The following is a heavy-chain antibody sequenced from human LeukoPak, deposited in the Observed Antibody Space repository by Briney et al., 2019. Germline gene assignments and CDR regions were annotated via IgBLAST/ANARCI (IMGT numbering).Heavy chain of an antibody. V-gene: IGHV3-48*01. CDR3: AREDYNWNYDAVGDAFDI. CDR1: GFTFSSYS. CDR2: ISSSSSTI. D-gene: IGHD1-7*01. J-gene: IGHJ3*02. Sequence: GGSLRLSCAASGFTFSSYSMNWVRQAPGKGLEWVSYISSSSSTIYYADSVKGRFTISRDNAKNSLYLQMNSLRAEDTAVYYCAREDYNWNYDAVGDAFDIWGQGTMVTVSS.